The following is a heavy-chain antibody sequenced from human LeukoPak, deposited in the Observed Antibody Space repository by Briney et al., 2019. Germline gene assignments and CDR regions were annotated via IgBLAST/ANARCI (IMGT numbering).Heavy chain of an antibody. Sequence: ETLSLTCTVSGDSINNHYWSWIRQPPGKGLEWVGRIKRNADGATTDYAAPVKGRFIISRDDSKNTLYLQMNSLQTEDTAVYYCTMENYEMYYWGQGTLVTVSS. D-gene: IGHD3-3*01. CDR2: IKRNADGATT. J-gene: IGHJ4*02. CDR3: TMENYEMYY. CDR1: GDSINNHY. V-gene: IGHV3-15*01.